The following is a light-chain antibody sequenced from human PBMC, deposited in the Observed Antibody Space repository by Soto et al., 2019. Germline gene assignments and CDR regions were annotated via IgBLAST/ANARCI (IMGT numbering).Light chain of an antibody. CDR2: KNI. CDR3: ATWDDSLRGWV. Sequence: QSVLTQPPSVSGAPGQRVTISCTGSSSNIGAGYDVHWYQQLPGTAPKLLIYKNIQRPSGVPDRISGSKSGTSASLAISGLRSEDEADYYCATWDDSLRGWVFGGGTQLTVL. V-gene: IGLV1-40*01. J-gene: IGLJ7*01. CDR1: SSNIGAGYD.